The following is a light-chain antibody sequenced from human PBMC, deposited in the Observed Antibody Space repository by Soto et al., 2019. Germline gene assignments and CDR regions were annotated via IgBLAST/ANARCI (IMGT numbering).Light chain of an antibody. CDR2: ATS. Sequence: EIVLPQSPGTVSLSPGESATLSCRASQSISRSDLAWYQHRPGQPPRLLIYATSSRATGIPDRCTGGGAGTGFTPTISRLEPEDFAVYYCQQYGSSPVITFGQGTRLEIK. J-gene: IGKJ5*01. CDR3: QQYGSSPVIT. V-gene: IGKV3-20*01. CDR1: QSISRSD.